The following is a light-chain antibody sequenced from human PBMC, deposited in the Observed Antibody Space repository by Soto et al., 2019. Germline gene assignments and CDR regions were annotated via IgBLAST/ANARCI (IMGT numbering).Light chain of an antibody. CDR3: QQSYSTPIS. V-gene: IGKV1-39*01. J-gene: IGKJ5*01. CDR2: TAS. Sequence: DIRMTHSPSSRSSSLVDTVTITCRASQSISSHLNWYQQKPGKAPNLLMYTASNLQSGVPSRFSGSGSGTDFTLTISSLQPQDFATYYCQQSYSTPISFGQGTRLEIK. CDR1: QSISSH.